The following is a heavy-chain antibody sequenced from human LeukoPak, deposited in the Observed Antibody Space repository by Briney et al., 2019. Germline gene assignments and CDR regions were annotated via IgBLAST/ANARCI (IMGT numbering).Heavy chain of an antibody. D-gene: IGHD3-22*01. CDR3: ARDRGYYDSSGYTPIDY. J-gene: IGHJ4*02. Sequence: GGSLRLSCAASGFTFSSYSMKWVRQAPGKGLEWVSSISSSSSYIYYADSVKGRFTISRDNAKNSLYLQMNSLRAEDTAVYYCARDRGYYDSSGYTPIDYWGQGTLVTVSS. V-gene: IGHV3-21*01. CDR2: ISSSSSYI. CDR1: GFTFSSYS.